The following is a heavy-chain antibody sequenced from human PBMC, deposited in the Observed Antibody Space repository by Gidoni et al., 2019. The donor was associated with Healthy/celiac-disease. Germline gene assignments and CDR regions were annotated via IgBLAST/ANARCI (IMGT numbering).Heavy chain of an antibody. CDR3: ARVGKRWFDP. D-gene: IGHD7-27*01. CDR1: GWSFSGYY. Sequence: QVQLQLWGAGLLKPSETLSLTGAVYGWSFSGYYWSGIRQPPGKGLEWIGEITHSGSTNYNPSLKRRVTISVDTSKNQFSLKLSSVTAADTAVYYCARVGKRWFDPWGQGTLVTVSS. CDR2: ITHSGST. J-gene: IGHJ5*02. V-gene: IGHV4-34*01.